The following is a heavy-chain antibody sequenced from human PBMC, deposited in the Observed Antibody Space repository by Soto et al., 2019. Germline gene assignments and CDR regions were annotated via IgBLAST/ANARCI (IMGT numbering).Heavy chain of an antibody. J-gene: IGHJ3*01. CDR1: GFTFRSYA. D-gene: IGHD2-21*02. CDR2: INESGGTT. V-gene: IGHV3-23*01. Sequence: GGSLRLSCAASGFTFRSYAMGWARQAPGKGLEWVSVINESGGTTYYADSVKGRFTISRDNSKNTVYLQMNRLRAEDTAVYYWAKAQSVVVETAFGFDPFDLWGKGTMFTVPS. CDR3: AKAQSVVVETAFGFDPFDL.